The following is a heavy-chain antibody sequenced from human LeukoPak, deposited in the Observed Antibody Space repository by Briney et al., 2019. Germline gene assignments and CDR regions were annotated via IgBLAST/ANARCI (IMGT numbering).Heavy chain of an antibody. CDR2: INHSGST. CDR3: ARGVYIAAAQYAY. Sequence: PSETLSLTCAVYGGSFSGYYWSWIRQPPGKGLEWIGEINHSGSTNYNPSLKSRVTISVDTSKNQFSLKLSSVTAADTAVYYCARGVYIAAAQYAYWGQGTLVTASS. V-gene: IGHV4-34*01. D-gene: IGHD6-13*01. J-gene: IGHJ4*02. CDR1: GGSFSGYY.